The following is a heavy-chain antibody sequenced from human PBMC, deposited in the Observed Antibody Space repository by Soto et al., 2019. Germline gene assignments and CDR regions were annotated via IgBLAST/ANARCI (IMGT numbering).Heavy chain of an antibody. CDR2: MSPNSGNT. Sequence: QVQLVQSGAEVKTPGASVKVSCKASGYTFNNFDINWVRQATGQGLEWMGWMSPNSGNTGYAQKFQGRVTMTRNTAISPVYMELTSLRSEDTAVYYCARGGSWRVDPWGQGTLVTVS. CDR1: GYTFNNFD. V-gene: IGHV1-8*01. J-gene: IGHJ5*02. CDR3: ARGGSWRVDP. D-gene: IGHD3-10*01.